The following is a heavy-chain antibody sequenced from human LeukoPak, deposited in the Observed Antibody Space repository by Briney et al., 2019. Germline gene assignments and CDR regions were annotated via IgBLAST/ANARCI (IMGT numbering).Heavy chain of an antibody. J-gene: IGHJ6*03. CDR1: GGSFSGYY. D-gene: IGHD3-22*01. Sequence: PSETLSLTCAVYGGSFSGYYWNWIRQPPGKGLEWIGEINHSGSTNYNPSLKSRVTISLDTSKNQFSLKLSSVTAADTAVYYCARGINYYDSTRYSYYYYMDVWGKGNTVTVSS. CDR3: ARGINYYDSTRYSYYYYMDV. V-gene: IGHV4-34*01. CDR2: INHSGST.